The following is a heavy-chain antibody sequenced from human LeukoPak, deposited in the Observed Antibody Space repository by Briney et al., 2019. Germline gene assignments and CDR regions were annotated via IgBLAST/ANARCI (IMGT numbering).Heavy chain of an antibody. CDR2: INPYSGGT. J-gene: IGHJ6*03. Sequence: EASVKVSCKASGYTFTAYYVYWVRQAPGQGLEWMGWINPYSGGTNFAQKFQGRVTLTRDTSISTVYMELSRLISDDTAVYYCARRGALSRFYPRDNYYYMDVWGKGTKVTVSS. CDR1: GYTFTAYY. V-gene: IGHV1-2*02. CDR3: ARRGALSRFYPRDNYYYMDV. D-gene: IGHD3-3*01.